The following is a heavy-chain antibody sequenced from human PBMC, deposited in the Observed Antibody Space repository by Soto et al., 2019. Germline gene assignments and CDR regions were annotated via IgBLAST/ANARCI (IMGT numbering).Heavy chain of an antibody. CDR3: ARSDQHYYGSGSFIDY. CDR1: GYTFTSYY. CDR2: INPSGGST. V-gene: IGHV1-46*01. D-gene: IGHD3-10*01. J-gene: IGHJ4*02. Sequence: ASVKVSCKASGYTFTSYYMHWVRQAPGQGLEWMGIINPSGGSTSYAQKFQGRVTMTRDTSTSTVYMELSSLRSEDTAVYYCARSDQHYYGSGSFIDYWGQGTLVTVSS.